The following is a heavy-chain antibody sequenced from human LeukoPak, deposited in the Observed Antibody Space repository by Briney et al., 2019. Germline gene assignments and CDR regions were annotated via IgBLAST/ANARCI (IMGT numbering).Heavy chain of an antibody. CDR1: GGSISSGDYY. V-gene: IGHV4-31*02. CDR3: ARAPRDTNSWYYFDY. D-gene: IGHD5-18*01. CDR2: IYYSGDT. J-gene: IGHJ4*02. Sequence: SETLSLTCTVSGGSISSGDYYWSWIRQHPRKGLEWIGYIYYSGDTYYNPSLKSRVTISVDTSKNQFSLKLSSVTAADTAVYYCARAPRDTNSWYYFDYWGQGTLVSVSS.